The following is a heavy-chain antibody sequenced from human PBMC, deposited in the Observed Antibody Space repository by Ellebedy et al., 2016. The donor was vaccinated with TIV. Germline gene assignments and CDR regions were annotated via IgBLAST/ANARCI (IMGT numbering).Heavy chain of an antibody. D-gene: IGHD2/OR15-2a*01. CDR2: ISTSSSSI. CDR1: GFTLSEYR. Sequence: GESLKISCAASGFTLSEYRMNWVRQAPGKGLEWVSSISTSSSSIYYADSVKGRFPISRDNAENSLSLQMNSLRDEDTAVYYCARGAEHTTSSGGFRWFDPWGHGNLVTVS. CDR3: ARGAEHTTSSGGFRWFDP. J-gene: IGHJ5*02. V-gene: IGHV3-48*02.